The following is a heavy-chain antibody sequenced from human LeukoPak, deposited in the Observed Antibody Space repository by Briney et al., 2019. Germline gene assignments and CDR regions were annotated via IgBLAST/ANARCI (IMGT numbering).Heavy chain of an antibody. CDR3: ARGEVMVGATTWYNWFDP. Sequence: PETLSLTCAVYGGSFSGYYWSWIRQPPGKGREWIGEINHSGSTNYNLSLKSRVTISVDTSKNQFSLKLSSVTAADTAVYYCARGEVMVGATTWYNWFDPWGQGTLVTVSS. J-gene: IGHJ5*02. CDR2: INHSGST. D-gene: IGHD1-26*01. V-gene: IGHV4-34*01. CDR1: GGSFSGYY.